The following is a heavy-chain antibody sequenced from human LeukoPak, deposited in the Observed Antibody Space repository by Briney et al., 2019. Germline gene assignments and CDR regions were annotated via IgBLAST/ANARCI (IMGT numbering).Heavy chain of an antibody. J-gene: IGHJ4*02. Sequence: GGSLRLSCAASEFTFCSYGMHWVRQAPGTGLEWGAVISYVGSNKYYTDSVKGRFTISRDNSKNTLYLQMNSLRAEETAVYYCAKDTDTAMVNNYFDYWGQGTLVTVSS. V-gene: IGHV3-30*18. CDR2: ISYVGSNK. D-gene: IGHD5-18*01. CDR1: EFTFCSYG. CDR3: AKDTDTAMVNNYFDY.